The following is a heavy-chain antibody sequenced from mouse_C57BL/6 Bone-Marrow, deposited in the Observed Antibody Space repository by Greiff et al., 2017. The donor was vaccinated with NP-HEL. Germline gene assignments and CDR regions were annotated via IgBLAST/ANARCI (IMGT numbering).Heavy chain of an antibody. J-gene: IGHJ3*01. CDR1: GYTFTSYT. CDR2: INPSSGYT. D-gene: IGHD2-5*01. CDR3: ARSTYSNFFAY. Sequence: VKLMESGAELARPGASVKMSCKASGYTFTSYTMHWVKQRPGQGLEWIGYINPSSGYTKYNQKFKDKATLTADKSSSTAYMQLSSLTSEDSAVYYCARSTYSNFFAYWGQGTLVTVSA. V-gene: IGHV1-4*01.